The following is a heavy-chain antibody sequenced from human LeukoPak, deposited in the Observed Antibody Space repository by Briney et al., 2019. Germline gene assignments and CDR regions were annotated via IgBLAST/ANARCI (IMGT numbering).Heavy chain of an antibody. J-gene: IGHJ6*04. Sequence: SETLSLTCNVSGVSISSYYWSWIRQPPGKGLEWIGYTYTSETTNYNPSLKSRVAVSVDTSKNQLSLRLSSVTAADTAVYYCARGGNYGAYSLDVWGKGTTVIVSS. CDR2: TYTSETT. CDR3: ARGGNYGAYSLDV. CDR1: GVSISSYY. V-gene: IGHV4-4*09. D-gene: IGHD3-16*01.